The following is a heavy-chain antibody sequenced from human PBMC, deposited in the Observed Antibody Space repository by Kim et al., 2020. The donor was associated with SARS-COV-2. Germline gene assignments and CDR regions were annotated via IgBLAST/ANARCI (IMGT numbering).Heavy chain of an antibody. D-gene: IGHD5-18*01. J-gene: IGHJ6*02. CDR2: ISSSSSYI. CDR3: ARGQLSSYGYYYYGMDV. V-gene: IGHV3-21*01. Sequence: GGSLRLSCAASGFTFSSYSMNWVRQAPGKGLEWVSSISSSSSYIYYADSVKGRFTISRDNAKNSLYLQMNSLRAEDMAVYYCARGQLSSYGYYYYGMDVWGQGTTVTVSS. CDR1: GFTFSSYS.